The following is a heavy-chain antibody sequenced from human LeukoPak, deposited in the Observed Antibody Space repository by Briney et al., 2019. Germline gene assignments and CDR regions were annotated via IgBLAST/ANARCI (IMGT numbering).Heavy chain of an antibody. D-gene: IGHD3-10*01. J-gene: IGHJ4*02. CDR3: ARDIYGSGPPVGDTIDY. CDR2: ISGSGGST. Sequence: PGGSLRLSCAASGFTFSSYGMSWVRQAPGKGLEWVSAISGSGGSTYYADSVKGRFTISRDNAKNSLYLQVNSLRAEDTAVYYCARDIYGSGPPVGDTIDYWGQGTLVTVSS. CDR1: GFTFSSYG. V-gene: IGHV3-23*01.